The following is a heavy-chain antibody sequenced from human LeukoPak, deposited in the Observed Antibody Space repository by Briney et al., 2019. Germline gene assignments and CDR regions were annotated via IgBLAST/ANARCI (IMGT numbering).Heavy chain of an antibody. V-gene: IGHV1-2*02. CDR3: ARDSRYCSSTSCYEVDYGMDV. CDR1: GYTFTGYY. Sequence: ASVNVSCKASGYTFTGYYMHWVRQAPGQGLKWMGWINPNSGGTNYAQKFQGRITMTRDTSISTAYMELSRLRSDDTAVYYCARDSRYCSSTSCYEVDYGMDVWGQGTTVTVSS. D-gene: IGHD2-2*01. J-gene: IGHJ6*02. CDR2: INPNSGGT.